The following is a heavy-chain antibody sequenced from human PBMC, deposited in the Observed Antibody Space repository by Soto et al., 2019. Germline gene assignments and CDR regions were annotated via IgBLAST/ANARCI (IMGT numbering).Heavy chain of an antibody. J-gene: IGHJ6*02. D-gene: IGHD3-3*01. CDR2: ISGSGGST. CDR1: AFTFSSYA. V-gene: IGHV3-23*01. CDR3: AKTLTIFGVVIHYGMDV. Sequence: GGSLRLSCAAPAFTFSSYAMSWVRQAPGKGLEWVSAISGSGGSTHYADSVKGRFSISRDNSKSTLYLQMHSLRAEDTAVYFCAKTLTIFGVVIHYGMDVWGQGTTVTVSS.